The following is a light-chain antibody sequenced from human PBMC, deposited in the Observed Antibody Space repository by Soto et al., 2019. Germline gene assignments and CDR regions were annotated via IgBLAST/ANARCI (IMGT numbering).Light chain of an antibody. CDR1: SRDVGAYKF. V-gene: IGLV2-14*01. CDR2: EVS. Sequence: QSALTQPASVSGSPGQSITISCTGTSRDVGAYKFVSWYQQHPGTAPKLIIFEVSNRPSRVSDRFSGSKSGNTASLTISGLQAEDEADYWCSSFISRSTYVFGTGTKLTVL. J-gene: IGLJ1*01. CDR3: SSFISRSTYV.